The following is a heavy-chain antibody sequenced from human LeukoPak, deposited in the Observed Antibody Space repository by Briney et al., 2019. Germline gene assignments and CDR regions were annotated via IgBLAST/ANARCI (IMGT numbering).Heavy chain of an antibody. CDR2: IWYDGSNK. Sequence: GRSLRLSCAASGFTFSSYGMHWVRQAPGKGLEWVAVIWYDGSNKYYADSVKGRFTISRDNSKNTLYLQMNSLRAEDTAVYYCARVYDSSGYYLYYYYGMDVWGQGTTVTVSS. D-gene: IGHD3-22*01. CDR1: GFTFSSYG. CDR3: ARVYDSSGYYLYYYYGMDV. J-gene: IGHJ6*02. V-gene: IGHV3-33*01.